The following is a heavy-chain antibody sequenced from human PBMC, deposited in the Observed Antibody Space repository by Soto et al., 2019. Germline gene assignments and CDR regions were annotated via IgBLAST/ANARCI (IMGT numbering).Heavy chain of an antibody. Sequence: SLRLSCAASGFTFDDYTMHWVRQAPGKGLEWVSLISWDGGSTYYADSVKGRFTISRDNSKNSLYLQMNSLRTEDTALYYCAEDTSPSYYYDSSGYYSYFDYWGQGTLITVSS. J-gene: IGHJ4*02. V-gene: IGHV3-43*01. D-gene: IGHD3-22*01. CDR3: AEDTSPSYYYDSSGYYSYFDY. CDR1: GFTFDDYT. CDR2: ISWDGGST.